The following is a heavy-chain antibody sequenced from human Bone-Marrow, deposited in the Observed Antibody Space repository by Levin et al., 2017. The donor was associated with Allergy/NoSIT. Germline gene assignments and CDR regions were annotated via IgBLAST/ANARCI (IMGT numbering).Heavy chain of an antibody. V-gene: IGHV1-8*01. CDR3: AREAPSAHYDILTD. CDR2: MNPKSGNT. D-gene: IGHD3-9*01. Sequence: APVKVSCRASGYTFASYDINWVRQAAGQGLEWMGWMNPKSGNTGYAQKFQGRVTMTRSTSISTAYLELSSLRSEDTAVYYCAREAPSAHYDILTDWGQGTLVIVSS. CDR1: GYTFASYD. J-gene: IGHJ4*02.